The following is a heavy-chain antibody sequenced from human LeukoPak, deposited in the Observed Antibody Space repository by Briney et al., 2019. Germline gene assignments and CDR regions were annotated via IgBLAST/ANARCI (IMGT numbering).Heavy chain of an antibody. D-gene: IGHD3-9*01. CDR1: GFPFSSYD. CDR2: IGTAGDT. CDR3: ARDTLSGTGVHYYGMDV. V-gene: IGHV3-13*01. Sequence: GSLRLSCAASGFPFSSYDMHWVRQATGKGLEWVSAIGTAGDTYYPGSVKGRFTISRENAKNSLYLQMNSLRAGDTAVYYCARDTLSGTGVHYYGMDVWGQGTTVTVSS. J-gene: IGHJ6*02.